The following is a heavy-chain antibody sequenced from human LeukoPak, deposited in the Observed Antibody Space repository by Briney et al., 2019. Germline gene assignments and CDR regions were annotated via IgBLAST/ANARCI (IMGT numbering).Heavy chain of an antibody. Sequence: PSETLSLTCAVYDGSLSGYYWTWIRQPPGKGLEWIGEIDHSGNTNYNPSLKSRVTISVDTSKNQFSLNLSSVTAADTAVYYCARARNWNKYYFDYWGQGTLVTVSS. V-gene: IGHV4-34*01. D-gene: IGHD1/OR15-1a*01. CDR2: IDHSGNT. CDR3: ARARNWNKYYFDY. CDR1: DGSLSGYY. J-gene: IGHJ4*02.